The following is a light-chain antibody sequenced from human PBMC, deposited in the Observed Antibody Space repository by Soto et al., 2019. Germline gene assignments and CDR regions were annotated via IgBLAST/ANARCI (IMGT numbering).Light chain of an antibody. CDR1: QSINNR. CDR3: QQYYDYPWP. CDR2: DAS. J-gene: IGKJ1*01. V-gene: IGKV1-5*01. Sequence: TRYSSVTDRFTSPFRDSQSINNRLAWHQQKPGKAPKVLIYDASNLKSGVPSRFSGSGSGTEFTLTISSLQPDDFATYYCQQYYDYPWPFAQGTKVDIK.